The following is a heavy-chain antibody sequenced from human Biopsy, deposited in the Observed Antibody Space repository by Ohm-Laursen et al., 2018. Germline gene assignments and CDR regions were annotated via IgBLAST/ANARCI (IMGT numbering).Heavy chain of an antibody. CDR2: IYYSGST. Sequence: SQTLPLTCTVSGGSISSYYWSWIRQPPGKGLECIGYIYYSGSTNYSPSLKSRVTMSVDTSKNQFSLKLSSVTAADTAVYYCARLWGGYHFHGMDVWGQGTTDTVSS. CDR1: GGSISSYY. D-gene: IGHD7-27*01. V-gene: IGHV4-59*08. CDR3: ARLWGGYHFHGMDV. J-gene: IGHJ6*02.